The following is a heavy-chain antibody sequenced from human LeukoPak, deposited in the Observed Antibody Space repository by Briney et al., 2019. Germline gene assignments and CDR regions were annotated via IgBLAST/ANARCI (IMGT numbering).Heavy chain of an antibody. CDR2: IYTSGST. D-gene: IGHD3-22*01. Sequence: SETLSLTCTVSGGSISSGSYYWSWIRQPAGKGLEWIGRIYTSGSTNYNPSLKSRVTISVDTSKNQFSLKLSSVTAADTAVYYCARDLSYYYDSSGSAGWFDPWGQGTQVTVPS. CDR3: ARDLSYYYDSSGSAGWFDP. CDR1: GGSISSGSYY. J-gene: IGHJ5*02. V-gene: IGHV4-61*02.